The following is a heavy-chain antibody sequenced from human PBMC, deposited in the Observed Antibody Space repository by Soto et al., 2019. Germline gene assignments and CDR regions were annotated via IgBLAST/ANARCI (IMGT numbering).Heavy chain of an antibody. D-gene: IGHD1-1*01. Sequence: EVQLLESGGGLVQPGGSLRLSCAASGFMFDNYAMSWVRQTPGKGLEWVSLIRDSGGSTYYADSVKGRFTISRDNPKNTLYLHMNSLRAEDTAIYYCAKGDWNDAGDAFDIWGQGTMVTVSS. CDR3: AKGDWNDAGDAFDI. CDR2: IRDSGGST. V-gene: IGHV3-23*01. J-gene: IGHJ3*02. CDR1: GFMFDNYA.